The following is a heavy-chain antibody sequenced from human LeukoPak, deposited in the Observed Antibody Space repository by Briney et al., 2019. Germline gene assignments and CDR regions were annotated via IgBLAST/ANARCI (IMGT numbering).Heavy chain of an antibody. CDR2: INPNSGGT. CDR3: ARPYSSSWEINQKNNWFDP. J-gene: IGHJ5*02. D-gene: IGHD6-13*01. Sequence: ASVKVSCKASGYTFTGYYMHWVRQAPGQGLEWMGWINPNSGGTNYAQKFQGRVTMTRDTSISTAYMELSSLRSDDTAVYYCARPYSSSWEINQKNNWFDPWGQGTLVTVSS. V-gene: IGHV1-2*02. CDR1: GYTFTGYY.